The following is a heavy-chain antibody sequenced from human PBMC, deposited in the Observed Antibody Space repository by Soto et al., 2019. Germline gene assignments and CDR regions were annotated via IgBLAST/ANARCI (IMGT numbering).Heavy chain of an antibody. CDR2: IYWDDDK. CDR1: GFSLSTSGVG. D-gene: IGHD1-26*01. J-gene: IGHJ3*02. Sequence: QITLKESGPTLVKPTQTLTLTCTFSGFSLSTSGVGVGWIRQPPGKALEWLALIYWDDDKRYSPSLKSRLTLTKDTSKNQVVLTMTNMDPVDTATYYCAHRRLAVGAPLKDAFDIWGQGTMVTVSS. CDR3: AHRRLAVGAPLKDAFDI. V-gene: IGHV2-5*02.